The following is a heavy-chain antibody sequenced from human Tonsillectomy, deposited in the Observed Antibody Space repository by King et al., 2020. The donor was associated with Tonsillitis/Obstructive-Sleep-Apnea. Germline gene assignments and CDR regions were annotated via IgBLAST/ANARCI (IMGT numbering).Heavy chain of an antibody. CDR1: GFTFSTYW. V-gene: IGHV3-74*01. CDR3: ARDLCLGGCYCFMDV. CDR2: INSDGSST. Sequence: VQLVESGGGLVQPGGSLRLSCAASGFTFSTYWMHWVRQAPGKGLVWVSRINSDGSSTSYADSVKGRFTISRDNAKNTLYLHMNGLRGAYTAVYYCARDLCLGGCYCFMDVWGRGTTVTVSS. J-gene: IGHJ6*03. D-gene: IGHD2-15*01.